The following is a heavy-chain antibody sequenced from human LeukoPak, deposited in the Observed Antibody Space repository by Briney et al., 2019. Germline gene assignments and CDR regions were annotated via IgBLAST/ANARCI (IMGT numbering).Heavy chain of an antibody. CDR3: ARSLFPFFDY. V-gene: IGHV3-48*04. CDR1: RFTYSTYS. J-gene: IGHJ4*02. CDR2: ISSSGSSI. Sequence: GGSLRLSCAASRFTYSTYSMNWVRQAPGKGLEWVSYISSSGSSIYYADSVKGRFTISRDNAKNLLFLQMNSLRAEDTAIYHCARSLFPFFDYWGQGSLVTVSS. D-gene: IGHD3-3*01.